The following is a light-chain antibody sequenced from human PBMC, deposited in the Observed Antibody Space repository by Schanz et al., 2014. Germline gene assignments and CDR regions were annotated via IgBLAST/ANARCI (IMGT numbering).Light chain of an antibody. CDR1: SSNIGAGYD. Sequence: QSVLTQPPSVSGAPGQRVTISCTGSSSNIGAGYDVHWYQHLPGTAPKLLIYGNTNRPSGVPDRFSGSKSGTSASLAITGLQAEDEADYYCQSSDSSLSGSRVFGGGTKLTVL. CDR3: QSSDSSLSGSRV. J-gene: IGLJ3*02. CDR2: GNT. V-gene: IGLV1-40*01.